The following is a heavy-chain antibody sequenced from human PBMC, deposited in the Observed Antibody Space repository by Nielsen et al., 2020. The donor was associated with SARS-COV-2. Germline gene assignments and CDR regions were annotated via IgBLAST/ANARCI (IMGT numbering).Heavy chain of an antibody. J-gene: IGHJ4*02. D-gene: IGHD3-22*01. Sequence: GGSLRLSCAASGFIFSNYRMHWVRQAPGKGLVWVSHINPDESKTTYADSVKGRFPISRDNAKNTLYLQMNSLRAEDTAVYYCARLWDDGYYFDTGPYDYWGQGTLVTVSS. CDR3: ARLWDDGYYFDTGPYDY. CDR1: GFIFSNYR. V-gene: IGHV3-74*03. CDR2: INPDESKT.